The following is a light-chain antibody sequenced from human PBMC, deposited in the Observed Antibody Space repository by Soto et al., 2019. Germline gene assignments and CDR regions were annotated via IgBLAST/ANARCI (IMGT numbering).Light chain of an antibody. CDR2: GAS. V-gene: IGKV3-15*01. CDR3: QQYNNWRALT. Sequence: VMTQSPATLSVSPGERATLSCRASQSVSRNLAWYQQKPGQAPRLLIYGASTRATGIPARFSGSGSGTEFTLTISSLQSEDFAVYYCQQYNNWRALTFGGGTKVDIK. CDR1: QSVSRN. J-gene: IGKJ4*01.